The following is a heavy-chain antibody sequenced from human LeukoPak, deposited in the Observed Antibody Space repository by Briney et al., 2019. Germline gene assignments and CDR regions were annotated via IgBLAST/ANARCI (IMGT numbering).Heavy chain of an antibody. Sequence: SETLSLTCAVYGGSFSGYYWSWIRQPPGKGLEWIGEINHSGSTNYNPSLKSRVTISVDTSKNQFSLKLSSVTAADTAVYYCARTLWFGEFPQFDPWGQGTLVTVSS. J-gene: IGHJ5*02. D-gene: IGHD3-10*01. CDR3: ARTLWFGEFPQFDP. CDR2: INHSGST. V-gene: IGHV4-34*01. CDR1: GGSFSGYY.